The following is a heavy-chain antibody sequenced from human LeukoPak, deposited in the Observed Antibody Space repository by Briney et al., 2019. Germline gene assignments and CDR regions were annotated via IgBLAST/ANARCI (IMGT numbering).Heavy chain of an antibody. CDR1: GFTVSSNY. CDR3: AKDPQGD. D-gene: IGHD3-16*01. V-gene: IGHV3-23*01. J-gene: IGHJ4*02. Sequence: GGSLRLSCAASGFTVSSNYMSWVRQAPGKGLEWVSAISGSGGSTCYADSVKGRFSISRDNSKSTLYLQMNSLRAGDTAVYYCAKDPQGDWGQGTLVTVSS. CDR2: ISGSGGST.